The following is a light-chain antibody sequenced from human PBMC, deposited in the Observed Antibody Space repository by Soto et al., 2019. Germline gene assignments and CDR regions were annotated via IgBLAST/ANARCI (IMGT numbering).Light chain of an antibody. J-gene: IGKJ4*01. CDR2: DAS. Sequence: EIVLTQSPATLSLSPGERATLSCRASQSVSSYLAWYQQNPGQAPRLLIYDASNRATGIPARFSGSGSGTDITLTISSREPEDFAVYYCQQRINSFTFGGGTKVDIK. CDR1: QSVSSY. CDR3: QQRINSFT. V-gene: IGKV3-11*01.